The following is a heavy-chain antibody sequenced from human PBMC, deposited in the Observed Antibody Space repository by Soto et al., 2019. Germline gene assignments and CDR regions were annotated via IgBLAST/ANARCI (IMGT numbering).Heavy chain of an antibody. CDR2: IDTNGDT. Sequence: QVQLQESGSGLPKPSQTLSLDCSVSGDSLRRGFHHWSWIRQTPGKGLQLIGYIDTNGDTHYDPSLRNRLNMSIVTTESRFSLKVTSVTAADTAVYYCARGTVYYCPNDKCGFFFDHWGQGALVTV. J-gene: IGHJ4*02. D-gene: IGHD2-8*01. CDR3: ARGTVYYCPNDKCGFFFDH. CDR1: GDSLRRGFHH. V-gene: IGHV4-31*03.